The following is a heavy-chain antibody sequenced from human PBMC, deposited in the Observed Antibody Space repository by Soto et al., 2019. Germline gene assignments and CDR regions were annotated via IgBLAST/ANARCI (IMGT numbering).Heavy chain of an antibody. D-gene: IGHD2-21*02. J-gene: IGHJ3*02. CDR2: IIPILGIA. Sequence: ASVKVSCKASGGTFSSYTISWLRQAPGQGLEWMGRIIPILGIANYAQKFQGRVTITADKSTSTAYMELSSLRSEDTAVYYCARGETYCGGDCSNAFDIWGQGTMVTVSS. V-gene: IGHV1-69*02. CDR1: GGTFSSYT. CDR3: ARGETYCGGDCSNAFDI.